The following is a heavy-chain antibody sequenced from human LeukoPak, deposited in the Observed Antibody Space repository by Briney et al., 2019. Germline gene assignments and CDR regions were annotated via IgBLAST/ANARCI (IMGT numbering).Heavy chain of an antibody. D-gene: IGHD6-19*01. CDR2: INPNSGGT. Sequence: ASVKVSCKASGYTFTGYYMHWVRQAPGQGLEWMGWINPNSGGTNYAQKFQGWVAMTRDTSISTAYMELSRLRSDDTAVYYCARDGGVDSSGNFDYWGQGTLVTVSS. V-gene: IGHV1-2*04. CDR3: ARDGGVDSSGNFDY. CDR1: GYTFTGYY. J-gene: IGHJ4*02.